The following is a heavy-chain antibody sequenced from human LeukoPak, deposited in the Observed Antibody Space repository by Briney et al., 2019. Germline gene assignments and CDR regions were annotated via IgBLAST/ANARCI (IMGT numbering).Heavy chain of an antibody. V-gene: IGHV4-59*08. D-gene: IGHD3-10*01. CDR1: GGSISSFY. CDR2: IYYSGST. CDR3: ASSITMVRGYYFDY. Sequence: PSETLSLTCVVSGGSISSFYWSWIRQPPGKGLEWIGYIYYSGSTNYNPSLKSRVTISVDTSKNQFSLKLSSVTAADTAVYYCASSITMVRGYYFDYWGQGTLVTVSS. J-gene: IGHJ4*02.